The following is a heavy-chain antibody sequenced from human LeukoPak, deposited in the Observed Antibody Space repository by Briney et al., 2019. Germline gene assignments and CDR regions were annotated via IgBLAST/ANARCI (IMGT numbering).Heavy chain of an antibody. CDR3: AKGYCSSISCPFDY. Sequence: SCKVSGYTLTELSMHWVRQAPGKGLEWVAFIRYDGSNKYYADSVRGRFTISRDNSKNTLYLQMNSLRAEDTAVYYCAKGYCSSISCPFDYWGQGTLVTVSS. V-gene: IGHV3-30*02. CDR2: IRYDGSNK. D-gene: IGHD2-2*01. J-gene: IGHJ4*02. CDR1: GYTLTELS.